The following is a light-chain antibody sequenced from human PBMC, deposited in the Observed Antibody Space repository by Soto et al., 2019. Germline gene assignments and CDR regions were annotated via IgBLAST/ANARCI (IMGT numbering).Light chain of an antibody. V-gene: IGKV3-11*01. J-gene: IGKJ5*01. Sequence: EIVRTQSPATLSLSPGERATLSCRASQSVSSYLAWYQLKPGQAPRLRIYDASNRATGIPARLSGSGSGTDFTLTISSLEPEDFAVYYCQQRSNWPSFGQGTRLEIK. CDR1: QSVSSY. CDR2: DAS. CDR3: QQRSNWPS.